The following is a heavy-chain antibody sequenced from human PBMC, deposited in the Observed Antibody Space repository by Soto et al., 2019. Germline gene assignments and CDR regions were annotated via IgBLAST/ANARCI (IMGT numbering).Heavy chain of an antibody. V-gene: IGHV3-9*01. Sequence: GGSLRLSCAASGFTVDDYAVHWVRQAPGKGLEWVSGISWNSGSIGYADSVKGRFTTSRDNAKNSLYLQMNSLRAEDTALYYCAKDIGYCSSTSCRAPTRYYYYGMDVWGQGTTVTVSS. CDR1: GFTVDDYA. D-gene: IGHD2-2*01. J-gene: IGHJ6*02. CDR2: ISWNSGSI. CDR3: AKDIGYCSSTSCRAPTRYYYYGMDV.